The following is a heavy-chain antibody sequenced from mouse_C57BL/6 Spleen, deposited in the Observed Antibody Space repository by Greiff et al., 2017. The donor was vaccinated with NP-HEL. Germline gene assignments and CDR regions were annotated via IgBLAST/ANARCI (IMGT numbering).Heavy chain of an antibody. CDR1: GYTFTDYY. CDR2: INPNNGGT. V-gene: IGHV1-26*01. CDR3: ARLDGNYFFYAMDY. D-gene: IGHD2-1*01. Sequence: EVQLQQSGPELVKPGASVKISCKASGYTFTDYYMNWVKRSHGKSLEWIGDINPNNGGTSYNQKYKGKATLTVDKSSSTAYMELRSLTSEDSAVYYCARLDGNYFFYAMDYWGQGTSVTVSS. J-gene: IGHJ4*01.